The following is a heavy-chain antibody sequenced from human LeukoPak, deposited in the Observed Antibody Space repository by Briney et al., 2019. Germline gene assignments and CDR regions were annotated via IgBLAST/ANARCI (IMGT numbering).Heavy chain of an antibody. D-gene: IGHD6-19*01. J-gene: IGHJ5*02. V-gene: IGHV4-4*07. CDR2: IYTSGST. Sequence: SETLSLTCTVSGGSISSYYWSWIRQPAGEGLEWIGRIYTSGSTNYNPSLKSRVTMSVDTSKIQFSLKLSSVTAADTAVYYCARDPYSSGWYEGAWFDPWGQGTLVTVSS. CDR1: GGSISSYY. CDR3: ARDPYSSGWYEGAWFDP.